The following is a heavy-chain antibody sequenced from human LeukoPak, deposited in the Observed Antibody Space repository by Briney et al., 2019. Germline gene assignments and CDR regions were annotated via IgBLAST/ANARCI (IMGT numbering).Heavy chain of an antibody. CDR2: INPSGGST. CDR3: ARDTPAEAAGNWNGFDY. D-gene: IGHD1-20*01. Sequence: PVASVKVSCKASGYSFTDYYMHWVRQAPGQGLEWMGIINPSGGSTSYAQKFQGRVTMTRDMSTSTVYMELSSLRSEDTAVYYCARDTPAEAAGNWNGFDYWGQGTLVTVSS. V-gene: IGHV1-46*01. J-gene: IGHJ4*02. CDR1: GYSFTDYY.